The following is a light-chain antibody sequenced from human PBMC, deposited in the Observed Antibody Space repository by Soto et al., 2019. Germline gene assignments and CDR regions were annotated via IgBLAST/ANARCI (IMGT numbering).Light chain of an antibody. CDR3: RSFAGNNIVV. Sequence: QSALTQPPSASGSPGQSVTISCTGTSSDVGGYNYVSWYQQHPGKAPKLMISEVSKRPSGVPDRFSGSKSGNTASLTVSGLQAEVEVVYSCRSFAGNNIVVFGGGTQLTVL. J-gene: IGLJ2*01. CDR1: SSDVGGYNY. V-gene: IGLV2-8*01. CDR2: EVS.